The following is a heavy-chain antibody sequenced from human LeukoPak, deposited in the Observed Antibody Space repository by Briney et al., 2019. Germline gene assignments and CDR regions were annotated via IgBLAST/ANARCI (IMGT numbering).Heavy chain of an antibody. D-gene: IGHD1-26*01. Sequence: GGSLRLSCAASGFTFSSYWMSWVRQAPGKGLEWVSSITSTSSYIYYADSVKGRFTISRDNAKNSLYLQMNSLRAEDTALYFCARDPYSGNYGNYYYYHMDVWGKGTTVTISS. CDR3: ARDPYSGNYGNYYYYHMDV. V-gene: IGHV3-21*01. J-gene: IGHJ6*03. CDR2: ITSTSSYI. CDR1: GFTFSSYW.